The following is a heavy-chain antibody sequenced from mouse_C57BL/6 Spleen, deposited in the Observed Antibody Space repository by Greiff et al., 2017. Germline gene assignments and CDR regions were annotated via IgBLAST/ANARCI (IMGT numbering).Heavy chain of an antibody. Sequence: QVQLQQSGPELVKPGASVKISCKASGYAFSSSWMNWVKQRPGKGLEWIGRIYPGDGDTNYNGKFKGKATLTADKSSSTAYMQLSSLTSEDSAVYFCAMGITTVVARDYYAMDYLGQGTSVTVSS. CDR2: IYPGDGDT. D-gene: IGHD1-1*01. CDR1: GYAFSSSW. V-gene: IGHV1-82*01. CDR3: AMGITTVVARDYYAMDY. J-gene: IGHJ4*01.